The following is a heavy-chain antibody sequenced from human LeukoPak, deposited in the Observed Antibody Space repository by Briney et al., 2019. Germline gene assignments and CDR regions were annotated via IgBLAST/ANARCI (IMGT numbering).Heavy chain of an antibody. J-gene: IGHJ4*02. D-gene: IGHD3-22*01. CDR2: IKQDGSKK. V-gene: IGHV3-7*03. CDR3: ATPLDYYDTSGYHQGGD. Sequence: GGSLRLSCAASGFTFSSYWMTWVRQAPGKGLEWVANIKQDGSKKNYVDSVKGRFTISRDNAKDSLYLQMNSLRAEDTAVYYCATPLDYYDTSGYHQGGDWGQGTLVTVSS. CDR1: GFTFSSYW.